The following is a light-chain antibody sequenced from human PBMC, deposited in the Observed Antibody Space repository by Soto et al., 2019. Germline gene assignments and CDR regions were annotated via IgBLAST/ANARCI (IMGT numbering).Light chain of an antibody. V-gene: IGLV1-44*01. J-gene: IGLJ3*02. CDR1: NSNIGINT. Sequence: QSVLTQPPSASGTPGQRVTISCSGSNSNIGINTVNWYQQLPGTAPKLLIYISNQRRKGVPDRFSGSKSGTSASLAISGLQSEDEADYYCAAWDDNLNGPVFGGGTKLTVL. CDR2: ISN. CDR3: AAWDDNLNGPV.